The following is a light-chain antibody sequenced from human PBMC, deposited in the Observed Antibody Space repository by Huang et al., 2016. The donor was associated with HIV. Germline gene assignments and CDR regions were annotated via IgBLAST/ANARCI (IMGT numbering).Light chain of an antibody. J-gene: IGKJ3*01. CDR3: QQYDSSPIFT. Sequence: EIVLTQSPGTVSLSPGERATLSCRASQSVSSKYLAWYQQKPGQAPRLLIYGASYRATGIPERFIGSGSGTDFTLTISRLEPEDFAVYYCQQYDSSPIFTFGPGTKVDIK. V-gene: IGKV3-20*01. CDR1: QSVSSKY. CDR2: GAS.